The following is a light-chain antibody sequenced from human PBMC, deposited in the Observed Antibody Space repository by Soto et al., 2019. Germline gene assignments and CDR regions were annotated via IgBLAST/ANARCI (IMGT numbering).Light chain of an antibody. CDR2: AAS. CDR1: QSISSW. V-gene: IGKV1-39*01. J-gene: IGKJ1*01. Sequence: DIQMTQSPSTLSASVGDRVTITCRASQSISSWLAWYQQKPGKAPKLLIYAASSLQSGIPSRFSGSGSETDLTITISSLQPEDFETYYCQQSYSTPWTFGQGTKVDIK. CDR3: QQSYSTPWT.